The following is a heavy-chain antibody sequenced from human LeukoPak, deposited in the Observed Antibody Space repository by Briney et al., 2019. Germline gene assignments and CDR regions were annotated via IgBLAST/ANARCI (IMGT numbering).Heavy chain of an antibody. J-gene: IGHJ4*02. V-gene: IGHV1-69*13. CDR1: GGTFSSYS. Sequence: ASVKVSCKASGGTFSSYSISWVRQAPGQGLEWMGGIIPLFGTTNFAQKFQGRVTITADESTTTAYMELSNLRSEDTAMYYCASGNGDFWSGLDYWGQGTLVTVSS. CDR2: IIPLFGTT. CDR3: ASGNGDFWSGLDY. D-gene: IGHD3-3*01.